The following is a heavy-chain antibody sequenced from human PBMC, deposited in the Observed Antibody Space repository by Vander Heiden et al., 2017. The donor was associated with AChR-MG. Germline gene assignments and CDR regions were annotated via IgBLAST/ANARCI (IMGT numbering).Heavy chain of an antibody. CDR3: ARVGCSGGSCYSSWFDP. D-gene: IGHD2-15*01. CDR2: IYHSGST. V-gene: IGHV4-30-2*01. CDR1: GGSISSGGYS. Sequence: QLQLQESGSGLVKPSQTLSLTCAVSGGSISSGGYSWGCIRQPPGKGLEWIVYIYHSGSTYYNPSLKSRVTISVDMSKNQFSLKLSSVTAADTAVYYCARVGCSGGSCYSSWFDPWGQGTLVTVSS. J-gene: IGHJ5*02.